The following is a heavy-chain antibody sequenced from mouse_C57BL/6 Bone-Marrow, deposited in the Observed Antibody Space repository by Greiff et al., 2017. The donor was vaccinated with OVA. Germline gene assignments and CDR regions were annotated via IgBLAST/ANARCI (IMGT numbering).Heavy chain of an antibody. D-gene: IGHD1-1*01. CDR1: GFSLSTFGMG. CDR3: ARIADFTTVVARGFAY. V-gene: IGHV8-8*01. CDR2: IWWDDDK. Sequence: LQQSGPGILQPSQTLSLTCSFSGFSLSTFGMGVGWIRQPSGKGLEWLAHIWWDDDKYYNPALKSRLTISKDTSKNQVFLKIANVDTADTATYYCARIADFTTVVARGFAYWGQGTLVTVSA. J-gene: IGHJ3*01.